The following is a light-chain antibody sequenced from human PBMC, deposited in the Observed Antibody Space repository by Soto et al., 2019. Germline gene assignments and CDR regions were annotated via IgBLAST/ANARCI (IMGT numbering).Light chain of an antibody. V-gene: IGLV2-14*01. CDR3: SSYTSSSTVV. Sequence: QSALTQPASVSGSPGQSITISCTGTSSDVGGYNYVSWYQQHPGKAPKLMIYEVSYRPSGVSNRFSGSKSGNTASLTISGLQAEDEADYYCSSYTSSSTVVFGGGTKGTVL. J-gene: IGLJ2*01. CDR1: SSDVGGYNY. CDR2: EVS.